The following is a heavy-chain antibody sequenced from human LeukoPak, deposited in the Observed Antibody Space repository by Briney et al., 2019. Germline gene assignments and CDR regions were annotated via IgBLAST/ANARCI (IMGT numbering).Heavy chain of an antibody. CDR3: ARLENVDWFDP. Sequence: SETLSLTCTVSGGSIRSYYWSWIRQPPGKGLEWIGHIYIRGTTDYNPSLKSRVTMSIDTSKNQFSLKLSSVTAADAAVYYCARLENVDWFDPWGQGTLVIVSS. J-gene: IGHJ5*02. D-gene: IGHD1-1*01. CDR2: IYIRGTT. CDR1: GGSIRSYY. V-gene: IGHV4-4*09.